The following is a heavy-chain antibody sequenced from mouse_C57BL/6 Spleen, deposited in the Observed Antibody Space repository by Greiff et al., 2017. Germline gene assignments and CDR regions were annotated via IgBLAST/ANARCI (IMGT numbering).Heavy chain of an antibody. CDR3: ARDHYYGSRIYAMDY. J-gene: IGHJ4*01. Sequence: EVKLVESGGGLVKPGGSLKLSCAASGFTFSSYAMSWVRQTPEKRLEWVATISDGGSYTYYPDNVKGRFTISRDNAKNNLYLQMSHLKSEDTAMYYCARDHYYGSRIYAMDYWGQGTSVTVSS. V-gene: IGHV5-4*01. CDR2: ISDGGSYT. CDR1: GFTFSSYA. D-gene: IGHD1-1*01.